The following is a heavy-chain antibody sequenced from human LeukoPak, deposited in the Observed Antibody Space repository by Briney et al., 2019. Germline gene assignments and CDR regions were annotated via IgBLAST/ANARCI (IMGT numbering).Heavy chain of an antibody. CDR3: ARGGNYYDSSGYLN. Sequence: SETLSLTCAVYGGSFSGYYWSWIRQPPGKGLEWIGEINHSGSTNYNPSLKSRVTISVDTSKNQFSLKLSSVTAADTAVYYCARGGNYYDSSGYLNWGQGTLVTVSS. V-gene: IGHV4-34*01. D-gene: IGHD3-22*01. J-gene: IGHJ4*02. CDR2: INHSGST. CDR1: GGSFSGYY.